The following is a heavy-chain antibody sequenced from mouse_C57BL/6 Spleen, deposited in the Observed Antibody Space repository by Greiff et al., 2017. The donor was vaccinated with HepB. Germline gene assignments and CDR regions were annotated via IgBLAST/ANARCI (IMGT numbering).Heavy chain of an antibody. CDR3: ARQGYDYTYAMDY. V-gene: IGHV5-9*01. CDR1: GFTFSSYT. D-gene: IGHD2-4*01. J-gene: IGHJ4*01. Sequence: DVMLVESGGGLVKPGGSLKLSCAASGFTFSSYTMSWVRQTPEKRLEWVATISGGGGNTYYPDSVKGRFTISRDNAKNTLYLQMSSLRSEDTALYYGARQGYDYTYAMDYWGQGTSVTVSS. CDR2: ISGGGGNT.